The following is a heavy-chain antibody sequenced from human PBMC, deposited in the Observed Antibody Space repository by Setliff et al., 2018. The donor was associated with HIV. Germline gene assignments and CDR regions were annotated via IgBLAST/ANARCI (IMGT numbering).Heavy chain of an antibody. J-gene: IGHJ4*02. CDR2: INHSGIS. D-gene: IGHD6-19*01. V-gene: IGHV4-34*01. Sequence: SETLSLTCAVYGGSFSGHYWSWIRQPPGKGLEWIGEINHSGISNFNPSLKSRVTIPIDTPRNQFSLKLSSVTAADTAVYYCAIRGSSGWYVGGYFDYWGQGTLVTVSS. CDR1: GGSFSGHY. CDR3: AIRGSSGWYVGGYFDY.